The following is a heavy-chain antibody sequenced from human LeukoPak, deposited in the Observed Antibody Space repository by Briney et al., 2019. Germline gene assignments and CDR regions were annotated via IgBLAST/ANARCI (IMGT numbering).Heavy chain of an antibody. CDR3: AREVTTGNRFDP. CDR2: ISSSSSYT. J-gene: IGHJ5*02. V-gene: IGHV3-11*05. Sequence: PGGSLRLSCAASGFTFSDYYMSWIRQAPGKGLEWVSYISSSSSYTNYADSVKGRFTISRDNAKNSLYLQMNSLRAEDTAVYYCAREVTTGNRFDPWGQGTLVTVSS. CDR1: GFTFSDYY. D-gene: IGHD4-11*01.